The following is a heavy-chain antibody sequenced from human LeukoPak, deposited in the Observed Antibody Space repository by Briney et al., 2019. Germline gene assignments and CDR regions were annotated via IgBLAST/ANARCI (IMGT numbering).Heavy chain of an antibody. V-gene: IGHV1-2*02. Sequence: ASVKVSCKASGYTFTGYYMHWVRQAPGQGLEWMGWINPNSGGTNYAQKFQGRVTMTRDTSTSTAYMELSRLRSDDTAVYYCARGAGDGYPSSFDYWGQGTLVTVSS. CDR3: ARGAGDGYPSSFDY. D-gene: IGHD5-24*01. J-gene: IGHJ4*02. CDR2: INPNSGGT. CDR1: GYTFTGYY.